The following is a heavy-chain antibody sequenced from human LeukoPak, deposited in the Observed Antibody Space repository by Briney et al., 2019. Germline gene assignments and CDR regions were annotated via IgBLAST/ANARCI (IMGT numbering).Heavy chain of an antibody. V-gene: IGHV4-39*01. J-gene: IGHJ5*02. CDR2: MFYSGTT. CDR3: ARHKIAVTGLVWFDP. CDR1: GGSIISSSDH. D-gene: IGHD4-17*01. Sequence: PSQSPSPTCTVSGGSIISSSDHSGWLRQPPGNGLEWTGTMFYSGTTYYNPSIQSRVTISVDTSKHQSSLKVSSVADADTAVYYCARHKIAVTGLVWFDPWGQGTQVPVS.